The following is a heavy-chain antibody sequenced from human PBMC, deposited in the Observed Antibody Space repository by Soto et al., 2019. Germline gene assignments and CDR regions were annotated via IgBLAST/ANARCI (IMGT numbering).Heavy chain of an antibody. J-gene: IGHJ4*02. CDR2: FAGGGENT. CDR1: GFTFATYA. CDR3: ASEGAVIGAVYFDY. D-gene: IGHD1-26*01. Sequence: EVHLLESGGGLVQPGGSLRLSCAASGFTFATYAVSWVRQAPGKGPEWVTAFAGGGENTFYTESVKGRFTIFGDNSRTTLYSQMATLRVEDTAIYYCASEGAVIGAVYFDYWGQGTLVTVSS. V-gene: IGHV3-23*01.